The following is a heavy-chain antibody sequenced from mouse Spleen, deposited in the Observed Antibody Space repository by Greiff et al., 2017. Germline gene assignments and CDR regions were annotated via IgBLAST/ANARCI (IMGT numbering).Heavy chain of an antibody. J-gene: IGHJ3*01. D-gene: IGHD1-1*01. V-gene: IGHV1-39*01. CDR2: INPNYGTT. Sequence: VQLKQSGPELVKPGASVKISCKASGYSFTDYNMNWVKQSNGKSLEWIGVINPNYGTTSYNQKFKGKATLTVDQSSSTAYMQLNSLTSEDSAVYSCARGGFITTVVETPFAYWGQGTLVTVSA. CDR3: ARGGFITTVVETPFAY. CDR1: GYSFTDYN.